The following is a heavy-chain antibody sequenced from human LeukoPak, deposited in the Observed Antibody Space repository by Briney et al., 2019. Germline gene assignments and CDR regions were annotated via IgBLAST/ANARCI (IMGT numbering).Heavy chain of an antibody. D-gene: IGHD6-19*01. CDR1: GFTFSSYE. V-gene: IGHV3-48*03. Sequence: GGSLRLSCAASGFTFSSYEMNWVRQAPGKGLEWVSYISGSGSTIYYADSVKGRFTISRDNAKNSLYLQMNSLRAEDTAVYYCARVPIAVAPFDYWGQGTLVTVSS. CDR2: ISGSGSTI. J-gene: IGHJ4*02. CDR3: ARVPIAVAPFDY.